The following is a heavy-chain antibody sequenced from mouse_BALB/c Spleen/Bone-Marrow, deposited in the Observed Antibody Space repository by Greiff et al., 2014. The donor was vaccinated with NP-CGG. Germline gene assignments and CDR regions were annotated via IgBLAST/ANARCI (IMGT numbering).Heavy chain of an antibody. CDR1: GYSFSSYW. Sequence: QVQLKQSGAELVRPGSSVKISCKASGYSFSSYWMNWVKQRPGQGLEWIGQIYPGDGDTNYNGKFKGKATLTADKSSSTAYMQLSSLTSEDSAVYFCAIVRNWPDYWGQGTTLTVSS. CDR2: IYPGDGDT. CDR3: AIVRNWPDY. V-gene: IGHV1-80*01. D-gene: IGHD4-1*01. J-gene: IGHJ2*01.